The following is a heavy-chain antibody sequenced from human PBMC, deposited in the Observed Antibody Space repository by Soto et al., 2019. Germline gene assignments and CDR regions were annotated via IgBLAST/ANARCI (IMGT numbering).Heavy chain of an antibody. Sequence: GSLRLSCAASGFTFSSYGMHWVRQAPGKGLEGVAVISYDGSKKYYADSVKGRFTSSRDNSKNTLYLQMNSLRAEDTAVYYCAKDGEQLDFFNYYGMGVWDKGTTVTVAS. CDR1: GFTFSSYG. D-gene: IGHD6-6*01. J-gene: IGHJ6*04. CDR2: ISYDGSKK. V-gene: IGHV3-30*18. CDR3: AKDGEQLDFFNYYGMGV.